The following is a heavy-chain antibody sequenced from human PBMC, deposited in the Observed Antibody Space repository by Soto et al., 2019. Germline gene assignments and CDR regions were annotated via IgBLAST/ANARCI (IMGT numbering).Heavy chain of an antibody. CDR2: IYYSGST. J-gene: IGHJ5*02. Sequence: QVQLQESGPGLVKPSETLSLTCTVSGGSISSYYWSWIRQPPGKGLEWIGYIYYSGSTNYNPSLKGRVTIPVDPSRTQFSLKLSSVTAADTAVYYCASDRRTTMGIHWFDPWGQGTLVTVSS. V-gene: IGHV4-59*01. CDR3: ASDRRTTMGIHWFDP. D-gene: IGHD3-10*01. CDR1: GGSISSYY.